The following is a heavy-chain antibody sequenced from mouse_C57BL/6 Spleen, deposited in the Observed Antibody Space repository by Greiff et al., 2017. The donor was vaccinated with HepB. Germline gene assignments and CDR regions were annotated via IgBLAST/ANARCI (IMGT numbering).Heavy chain of an antibody. Sequence: VQLQQSGPGLVKPSQSLSLTCSVTGYSITSGYYWNWIRQFPGNKLEWMGYISYDGSNNYNPSLKNRISITRDTSKNQFFLKLNSVTTEDTATYYCASLYGSSYAMDYGGQGTSVTVSS. V-gene: IGHV3-6*01. CDR3: ASLYGSSYAMDY. CDR2: ISYDGSN. D-gene: IGHD1-1*01. CDR1: GYSITSGYY. J-gene: IGHJ4*01.